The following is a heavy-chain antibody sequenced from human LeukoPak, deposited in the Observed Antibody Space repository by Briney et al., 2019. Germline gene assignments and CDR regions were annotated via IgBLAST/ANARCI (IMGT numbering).Heavy chain of an antibody. D-gene: IGHD1-1*01. CDR2: IYYSGIT. CDR1: GDSISRFY. V-gene: IGHV4-59*01. CDR3: ARDRGNWNDADYFDF. J-gene: IGHJ4*02. Sequence: SETLSLTCTVSGDSISRFYWGWIRQPPGKGLEWIGYIYYSGITKYNPSLKSRVTISLDTSKNQFSLKLSSVTAADTAVYYCARDRGNWNDADYFDFWGQGTLVTVSS.